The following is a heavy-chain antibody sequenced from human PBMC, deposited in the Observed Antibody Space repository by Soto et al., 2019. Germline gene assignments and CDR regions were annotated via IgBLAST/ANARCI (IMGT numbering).Heavy chain of an antibody. J-gene: IGHJ4*02. D-gene: IGHD3-22*01. CDR3: AKGSADSRPDYFDS. CDR2: ITGSGSDT. Sequence: EAQLLESGGGLAQPGGSLRLSCAASGFTFRDYAMGWVRQAPATGLEWFSAITGSGSDTFHADSVKGRFIISRDNSDNMLYLQSNSLGAEDTAVYYCAKGSADSRPDYFDSWGQGTLVTVSS. CDR1: GFTFRDYA. V-gene: IGHV3-23*01.